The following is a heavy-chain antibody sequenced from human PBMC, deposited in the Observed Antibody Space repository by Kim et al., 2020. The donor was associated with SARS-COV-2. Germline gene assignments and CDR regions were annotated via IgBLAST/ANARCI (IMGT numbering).Heavy chain of an antibody. CDR3: AKAEAYDY. CDR2: ISYDGSNK. J-gene: IGHJ4*02. Sequence: GGSLRLSCAASGFTFSSYGMHWVRQAPGKGLEWVAVISYDGSNKYYADSVKGRFTISRDNSKNTLYLQMNSLRAEDTAVYYCAKAEAYDYWAREPWSPSP. CDR1: GFTFSSYG. V-gene: IGHV3-30*18.